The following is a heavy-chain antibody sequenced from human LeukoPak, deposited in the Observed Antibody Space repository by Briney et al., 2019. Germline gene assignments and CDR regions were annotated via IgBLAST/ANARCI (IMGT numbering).Heavy chain of an antibody. CDR1: GGTFSSYT. V-gene: IGHV1-69*02. J-gene: IGHJ6*03. Sequence: GASVKVSCKASGGTFSSYTISWVRQAPGPGLEWMGRIIPILGIANYAQKFQGRVTITADKSTSTAYMELSSLRSEDTAVYYCARGVPAADYYYYYMDVWGKGTTVTVSS. CDR2: IIPILGIA. D-gene: IGHD2-2*01. CDR3: ARGVPAADYYYYYMDV.